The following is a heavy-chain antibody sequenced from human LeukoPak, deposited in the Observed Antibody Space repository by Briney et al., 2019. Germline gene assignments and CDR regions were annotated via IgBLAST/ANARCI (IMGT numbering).Heavy chain of an antibody. V-gene: IGHV3-21*01. CDR2: ISSSSSYI. Sequence: PGGSLRLSCVGSGFIFNSAWVGWVRQAPGKGLEWVSSISSSSSYIYYADSVKGRFTISRDNAKNSLYLQMNSLRAEDTAVYYCAREGAESSGFDPWGQGTLVTVSS. CDR3: AREGAESSGFDP. D-gene: IGHD1-26*01. CDR1: GFIFNSAW. J-gene: IGHJ5*02.